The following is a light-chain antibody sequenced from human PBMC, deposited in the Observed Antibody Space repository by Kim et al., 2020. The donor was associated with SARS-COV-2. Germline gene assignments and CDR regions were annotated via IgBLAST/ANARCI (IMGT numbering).Light chain of an antibody. V-gene: IGKV1-12*01. Sequence: ASVGDRVIITCRASQDISNWLAWYQQTPGKAPKLLVYSASSLASEVPSRFSGSGFGTDLTLTITNLQAEDVATYFCQQANRFPYSFGQGTKLEI. CDR2: SAS. J-gene: IGKJ2*03. CDR1: QDISNW. CDR3: QQANRFPYS.